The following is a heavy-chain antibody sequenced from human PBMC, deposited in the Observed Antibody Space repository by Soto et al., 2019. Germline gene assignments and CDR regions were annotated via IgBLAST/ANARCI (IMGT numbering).Heavy chain of an antibody. CDR2: IIPIFGTA. V-gene: IGHV1-69*06. CDR3: ARGLRYNWNDLPYYYYGMDV. D-gene: IGHD1-20*01. CDR1: GGTFSSYA. J-gene: IGHJ6*02. Sequence: SVKVSCKASGGTFSSYAISWVRQAPGQGREWMGGIIPIFGTANYVQKFQGRVTITADKSTSTAYMELSSLRSEDTAVYYCARGLRYNWNDLPYYYYGMDVWGQGTTVTVSS.